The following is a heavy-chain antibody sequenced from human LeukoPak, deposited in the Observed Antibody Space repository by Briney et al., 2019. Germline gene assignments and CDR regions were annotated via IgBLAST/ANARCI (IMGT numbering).Heavy chain of an antibody. CDR3: TTGIRGD. CDR2: IASKTDGGAT. D-gene: IGHD3-10*01. J-gene: IGHJ4*02. Sequence: GGSLRLSCAASGFTFSGAWMNWVRQAPGEGLDWVGRIASKTDGGATDYAAPVKGRFTISRDDSENTLNLQMNSLKTEDTAVYYCTTGIRGDWGQGTLVTVSS. CDR1: GFTFSGAW. V-gene: IGHV3-15*04.